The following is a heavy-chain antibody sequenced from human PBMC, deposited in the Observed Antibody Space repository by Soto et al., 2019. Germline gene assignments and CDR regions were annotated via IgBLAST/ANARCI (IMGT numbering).Heavy chain of an antibody. CDR1: GYTFTSYA. D-gene: IGHD6-13*01. CDR3: AREAAAGPRGDY. CDR2: INAGNGNT. J-gene: IGHJ4*02. V-gene: IGHV1-3*01. Sequence: ASVKVSCKASGYTFTSYAMHWVRQAPGQRLEWMGWINAGNGNTKYSQKFQGRVTITRDTSASTAYMELSSPRSEDTAVYYCAREAAAGPRGDYWGQGTLVTVSS.